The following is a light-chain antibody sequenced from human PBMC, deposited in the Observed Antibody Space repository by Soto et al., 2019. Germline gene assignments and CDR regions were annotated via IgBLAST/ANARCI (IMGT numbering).Light chain of an antibody. CDR1: SSDVGRYNY. CDR3: SSYTDSNTLV. Sequence: QSVLTQPVSVSGSPGQSITISCAGTSSDVGRYNYVSWYQQHPGEAPRLVISDVTNRPSGVSYRFSGSKSGNTASLTISGLQAEDEADYYCSSYTDSNTLVFGTGTKVTVL. V-gene: IGLV2-14*01. CDR2: DVT. J-gene: IGLJ1*01.